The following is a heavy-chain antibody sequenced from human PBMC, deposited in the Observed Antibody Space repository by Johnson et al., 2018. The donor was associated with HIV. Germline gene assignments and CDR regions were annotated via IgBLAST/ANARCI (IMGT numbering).Heavy chain of an antibody. CDR1: GFTFSSYA. J-gene: IGHJ3*02. V-gene: IGHV3-30*04. CDR3: ARAPYNWNSGLFDALDM. D-gene: IGHD1-7*01. CDR2: ISYDGSNK. Sequence: QVQLVESGGGVVQPGRSLRLSCAASGFTFSSYAMHWVRQAPGKGLEWVAVISYDGSNKYYAESVKGRFTISRDNSKNTLYLQMNSLRAEDTAVFYCARAPYNWNSGLFDALDMWGQGTMVTVSS.